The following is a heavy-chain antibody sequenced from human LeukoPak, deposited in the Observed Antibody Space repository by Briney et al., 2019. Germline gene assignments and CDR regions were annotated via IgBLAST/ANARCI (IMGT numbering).Heavy chain of an antibody. D-gene: IGHD3-22*01. CDR2: IYYSGST. Sequence: SETLSLTCTVSGGSISSYYWSWIRQPPGKGLEWIGYIYYSGSTNYNSSLKSRVTISVDTSKNQFSLKLSSVTAADTAVYYCARDFTANYYDSSGYYAFDIWGQGTMVTVSS. CDR3: ARDFTANYYDSSGYYAFDI. J-gene: IGHJ3*02. CDR1: GGSISSYY. V-gene: IGHV4-59*01.